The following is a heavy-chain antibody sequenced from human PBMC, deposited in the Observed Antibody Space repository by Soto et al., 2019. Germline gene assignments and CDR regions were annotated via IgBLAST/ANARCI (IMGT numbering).Heavy chain of an antibody. V-gene: IGHV3-30*18. J-gene: IGHJ5*02. CDR1: GFTFSSYG. D-gene: IGHD2-15*01. CDR3: AKDPRAIVVVVAATPGWFDP. CDR2: ISYDGSNK. Sequence: QVQLVESGGGVVQPGRSLRLSCAASGFTFSSYGMHWVRQAPGKGLEWVAVISYDGSNKYYADSVKGRFTISRDNSKNTLYLQMNSLRAEDTAVYYCAKDPRAIVVVVAATPGWFDPWGQGTLVTVSS.